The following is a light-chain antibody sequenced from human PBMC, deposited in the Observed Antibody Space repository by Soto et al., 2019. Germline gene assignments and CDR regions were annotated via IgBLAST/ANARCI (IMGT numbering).Light chain of an antibody. Sequence: EIVMTQSPATLTVFPGERATLSCRASQSVSSDLAWYQQEPGQAPRLLIYGASPRATGIPARFSGSGSGTEFALTISSLQSEDFAVYYCQQFNKWPWTVGQGTQVEIK. J-gene: IGKJ1*01. CDR3: QQFNKWPWT. V-gene: IGKV3-15*01. CDR2: GAS. CDR1: QSVSSD.